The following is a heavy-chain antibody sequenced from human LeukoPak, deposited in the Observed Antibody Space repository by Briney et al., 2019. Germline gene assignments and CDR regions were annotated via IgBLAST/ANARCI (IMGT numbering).Heavy chain of an antibody. D-gene: IGHD5-18*01. Sequence: TLSLTCTVSGGFISSGGYYWSWIRQHPGKGLEWIGYIYYSGNAYYNPSLKSRVTISVDTSKNQFSLKLSSVTAADTAVYYCARAYSYGPRTYYFDYWGQGTLVTVSS. CDR1: GGFISSGGYY. J-gene: IGHJ4*02. CDR3: ARAYSYGPRTYYFDY. V-gene: IGHV4-31*03. CDR2: IYYSGNA.